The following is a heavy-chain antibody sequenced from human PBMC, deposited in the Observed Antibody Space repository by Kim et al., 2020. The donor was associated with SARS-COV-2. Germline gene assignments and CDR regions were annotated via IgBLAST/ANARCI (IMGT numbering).Heavy chain of an antibody. D-gene: IGHD1-1*01. V-gene: IGHV3-53*01. CDR2: IYSGGST. J-gene: IGHJ6*01. Sequence: GGSLRLSCAASGFTVSSIYMSWVRQAPGKGLEWVSVIYSGGSTYYADSVKGRFTISRDNSKNTLYLQMNSLRAEDTAVYYCARSNEERYPNYYYYYGMDV. CDR3: ARSNEERYPNYYYYYGMDV. CDR1: GFTVSSIY.